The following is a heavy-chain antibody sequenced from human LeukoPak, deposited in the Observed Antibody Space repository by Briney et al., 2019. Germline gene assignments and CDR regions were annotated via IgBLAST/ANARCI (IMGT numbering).Heavy chain of an antibody. V-gene: IGHV4-30-4*08. J-gene: IGHJ4*02. CDR3: ARTLGLGYCSSTSCLDH. Sequence: SETLSLTCTVSGGSISSSSYYWGWIRQPPGKGLEWIGYIYYSGSTYYNPSLKTRFTISLDTSKNQFSLRLTSATAADTAVYYCARTLGLGYCSSTSCLDHWGQGTLVTVSS. CDR1: GGSISSSSYY. CDR2: IYYSGST. D-gene: IGHD2-2*01.